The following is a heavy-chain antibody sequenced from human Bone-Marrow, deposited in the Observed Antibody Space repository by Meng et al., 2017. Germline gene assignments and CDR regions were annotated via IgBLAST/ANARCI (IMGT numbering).Heavy chain of an antibody. Sequence: GESLKISCAASGFTVSSYAMSWVRQAPGKGLEWVSAISGSGGSTYYADAVKCRFTISRDNSKNTLYLQMNSLRAEDTAVYYCARPRTMTLDYWGQGTLVTVSS. V-gene: IGHV3-23*01. CDR1: GFTVSSYA. CDR2: ISGSGGST. J-gene: IGHJ4*02. CDR3: ARPRTMTLDY. D-gene: IGHD3-22*01.